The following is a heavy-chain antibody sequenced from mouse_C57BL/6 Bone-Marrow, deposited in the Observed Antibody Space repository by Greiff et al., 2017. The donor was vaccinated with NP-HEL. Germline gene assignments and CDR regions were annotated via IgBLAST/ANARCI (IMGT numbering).Heavy chain of an antibody. V-gene: IGHV1-19*01. CDR2: INPYNGGT. Sequence: VQLQQSGPVLVKPGASVKMSCKASGYTFTDYYMNWVKQSHGKSLEWIGVINPYNGGTSYNQKFKGKATLTVDKSSSTAYMELNSLTSEDSAVYYCARTGSRYYYGVNWGQGTTLTVSS. D-gene: IGHD1-1*01. CDR1: GYTFTDYY. CDR3: ARTGSRYYYGVN. J-gene: IGHJ2*01.